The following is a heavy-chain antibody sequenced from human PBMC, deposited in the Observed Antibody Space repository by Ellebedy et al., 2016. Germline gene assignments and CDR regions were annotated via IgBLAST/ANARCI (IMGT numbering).Heavy chain of an antibody. V-gene: IGHV3-23*01. CDR1: GFFFSSYA. J-gene: IGHJ4*02. D-gene: IGHD6-19*01. CDR2: ITDTAAQS. Sequence: GGSLRLXXEGSGFFFSSYAMAWVRQPPGKWLLWVSSITDTAAQSFYADSVKGRFIVSRDNARDTLYLHMTNLRAEDTAVYFCAKSDQSSGYDFWGQGTLVTVSS. CDR3: AKSDQSSGYDF.